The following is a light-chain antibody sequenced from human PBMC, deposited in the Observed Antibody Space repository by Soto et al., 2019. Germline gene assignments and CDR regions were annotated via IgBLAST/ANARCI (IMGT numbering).Light chain of an antibody. J-gene: IGLJ2*01. Sequence: QSVLTQPPSASGTPGQRVTISCSGSSSNIGSNTVNWYQQLPGTAPKLLIYSNNQRPSGVPDRFSGSKSGTSASLAISGLQSEHEADYYCVAWDDSLNGVVFGGGTKLTVL. CDR3: VAWDDSLNGVV. CDR1: SSNIGSNT. V-gene: IGLV1-44*01. CDR2: SNN.